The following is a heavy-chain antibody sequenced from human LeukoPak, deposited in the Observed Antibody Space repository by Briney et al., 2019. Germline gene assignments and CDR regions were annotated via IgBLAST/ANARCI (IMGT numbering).Heavy chain of an antibody. V-gene: IGHV3-30*02. D-gene: IGHD1-26*01. Sequence: GGSLRLSCAASGFTFSNYGMHRVRQAPGKGLEWVASIRYDGFNKYYADSLKGRFTISRDNSKNTLYLQMNSLRAEDTAVYYCARVLGGATLDYWGQGTLVTVSS. J-gene: IGHJ4*02. CDR1: GFTFSNYG. CDR3: ARVLGGATLDY. CDR2: IRYDGFNK.